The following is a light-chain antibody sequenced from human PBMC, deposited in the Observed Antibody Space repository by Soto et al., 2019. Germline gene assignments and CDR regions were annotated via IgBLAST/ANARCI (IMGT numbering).Light chain of an antibody. CDR3: RQSYSTTWT. V-gene: IGKV1-39*01. J-gene: IGKJ1*01. Sequence: DIQMTQSPSSLSASVGDRVTITCRASQGISTYLNWYQQKPGKAPKLLIYAASSLQSGVPSRFSGSGSETDFTLTTSSLQPEDFATYSCRQSYSTTWTFGQGTKVDIK. CDR2: AAS. CDR1: QGISTY.